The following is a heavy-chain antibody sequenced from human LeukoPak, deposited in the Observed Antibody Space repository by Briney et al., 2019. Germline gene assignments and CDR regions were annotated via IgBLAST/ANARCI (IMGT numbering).Heavy chain of an antibody. CDR2: INPNSGGT. J-gene: IGHJ6*03. D-gene: IGHD3-10*01. V-gene: IGHV1-2*02. CDR1: GYTFTGYY. CDR3: ASVGRIRRFGEFPYYYMDV. Sequence: ASVKVSCRASGYTFTGYYMHWVRQAPGQGLEWMGWINPNSGGTNYAQKFQGRVTMTRDTSISTAYMELSRLRSDDTAVYYCASVGRIRRFGEFPYYYMDVWGKGTTVTVSS.